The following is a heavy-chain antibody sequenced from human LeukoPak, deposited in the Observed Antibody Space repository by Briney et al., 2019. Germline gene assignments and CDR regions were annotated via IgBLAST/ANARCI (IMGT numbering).Heavy chain of an antibody. CDR1: GFTFSTYW. J-gene: IGHJ4*02. D-gene: IGHD5-18*01. V-gene: IGHV3-7*01. CDR2: IKADGGEK. CDR3: ARDAGYGYDRFDY. Sequence: GGSLRLSCAASGFTFSTYWMNWFRQTPGKGLEWVAKIKADGGEKDHVASVKGRFTISRDNAKNSLYLQMNSLRAEDTAVYYCARDAGYGYDRFDYWGQGTQVTVSS.